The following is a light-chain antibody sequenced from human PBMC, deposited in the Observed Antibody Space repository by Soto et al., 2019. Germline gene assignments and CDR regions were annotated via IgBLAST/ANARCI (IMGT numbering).Light chain of an antibody. J-gene: IGLJ3*02. V-gene: IGLV2-8*01. CDR1: SSDVGAYNY. CDR2: DVS. Sequence: QSALTQPPSASGSPGQSVTISCTGTSSDVGAYNYVSWYQQHPGKAPKLMIYDVSKRPSGVHYRFSGSKSGNAASLTVSGLQGEDESDYYCTSYAGSSWVFGGGTKVTVL. CDR3: TSYAGSSWV.